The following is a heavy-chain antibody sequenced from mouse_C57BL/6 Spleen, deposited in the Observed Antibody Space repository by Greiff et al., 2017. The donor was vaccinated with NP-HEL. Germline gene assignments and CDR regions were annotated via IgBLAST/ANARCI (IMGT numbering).Heavy chain of an antibody. CDR1: GYTFTSYW. J-gene: IGHJ3*01. Sequence: QVQLQQPGAELVEPGASVKLSCKASGYTFTSYWMHWVKQRPGRGLEWIGRIDPNSGGTKYNEKFKSKATLTVDKPSSTAYMQLSSLTSEDSAVYYCASGAMGNSPWFAYWGQGTLVTVSA. D-gene: IGHD2-1*01. CDR2: IDPNSGGT. CDR3: ASGAMGNSPWFAY. V-gene: IGHV1-72*01.